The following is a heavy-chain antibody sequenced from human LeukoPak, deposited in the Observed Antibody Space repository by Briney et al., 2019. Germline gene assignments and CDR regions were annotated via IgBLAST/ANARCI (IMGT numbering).Heavy chain of an antibody. CDR3: AREAIFGANYYYYYMDV. D-gene: IGHD3-3*01. J-gene: IGHJ6*03. V-gene: IGHV3-7*01. CDR2: IKQDGSEK. CDR1: GFTFSSYW. Sequence: GGSLRLSCAASGFTFSSYWMSWVRQAPGKGLEWVANIKQDGSEKYYVDSVKGRFTISRDNAKNSLYLQMNSLRAEDTAVYYCAREAIFGANYYYYYMDVWGKGTTVTVSS.